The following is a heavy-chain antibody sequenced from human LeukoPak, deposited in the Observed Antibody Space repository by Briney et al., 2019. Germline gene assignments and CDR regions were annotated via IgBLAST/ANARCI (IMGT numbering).Heavy chain of an antibody. J-gene: IGHJ5*02. CDR2: IIPILGIA. Sequence: SVKVSCKASGGTFSSYTISWVRQAPGQGLEWMGRIIPILGIANYAQKFQGRVTITADESTSTAYMELSRLRSDDTAVYYCARGYCSGGSCYSVENWFDPWGQGTLVTVSS. CDR3: ARGYCSGGSCYSVENWFDP. CDR1: GGTFSSYT. D-gene: IGHD2-15*01. V-gene: IGHV1-69*02.